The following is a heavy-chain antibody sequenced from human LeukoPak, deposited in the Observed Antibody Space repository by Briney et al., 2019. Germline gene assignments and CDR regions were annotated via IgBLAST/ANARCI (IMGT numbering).Heavy chain of an antibody. J-gene: IGHJ4*02. CDR2: INPNSGGT. D-gene: IGHD3-22*01. V-gene: IGHV1-2*02. Sequence: GASVKVSCKASGYTFTGYYMHWVRQAPGQGLEWMGWINPNSGGTNYAQKFQGRVTMTRDTSISTAYMELSRLRSDDTAVYYCALYYYDSSGYYYNFDHWGQGTLVTVSS. CDR3: ALYYYDSSGYYYNFDH. CDR1: GYTFTGYY.